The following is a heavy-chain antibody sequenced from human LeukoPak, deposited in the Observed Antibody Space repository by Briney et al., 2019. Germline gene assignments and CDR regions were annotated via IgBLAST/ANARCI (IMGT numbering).Heavy chain of an antibody. CDR2: ISGGGVST. CDR1: GFTLNNYA. V-gene: IGHV3-23*01. J-gene: IGHJ5*02. Sequence: GGSLRLSSAASGFTLNNYAMIWVRQAPGKGLEWVSSISGGGVSTYYADSVKGRFTIYRDNSKNTLYLQMIILRADDKAVYYCERVRCSPSSCAPNWFDPWGQGTLVTVSS. CDR3: ERVRCSPSSCAPNWFDP. D-gene: IGHD2-2*01.